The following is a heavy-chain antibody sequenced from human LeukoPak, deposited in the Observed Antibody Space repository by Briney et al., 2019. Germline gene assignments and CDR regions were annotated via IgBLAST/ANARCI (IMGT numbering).Heavy chain of an antibody. V-gene: IGHV3-23*01. J-gene: IGHJ4*02. CDR2: ISGSGGST. Sequence: GGSLRLSCAASGFTSSSYGMSWVRQAPGKGLEWVSAISGSGGSTYYADSVKGRFTISRDNSKNTLYLQMNSLRAEDTAVYYCAKDPTPIIQDYDILTGYYDYWGQGTLVTVSS. D-gene: IGHD3-9*01. CDR1: GFTSSSYG. CDR3: AKDPTPIIQDYDILTGYYDY.